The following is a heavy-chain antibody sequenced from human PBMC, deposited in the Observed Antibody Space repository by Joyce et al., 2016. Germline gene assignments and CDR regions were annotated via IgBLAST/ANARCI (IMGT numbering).Heavy chain of an antibody. CDR2: ISYDGSNT. CDR1: GFMFSSNA. J-gene: IGHJ6*03. V-gene: IGHV3-30*18. CDR3: AKGGYYYYMDV. Sequence: QVQLVESGGGVVQPGRSLRLSCTVSGFMFSSNAMHWFRQAPGKGLEWVSLISYDGSNTNYVDSVKGRFTISRDNSKNTLYLQMNSLRPEDTAVYFCAKGGYYYYMDVWGKGTTVTVSS.